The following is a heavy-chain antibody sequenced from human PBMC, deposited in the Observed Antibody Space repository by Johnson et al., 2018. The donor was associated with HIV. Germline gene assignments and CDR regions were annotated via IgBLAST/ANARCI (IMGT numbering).Heavy chain of an antibody. CDR2: ISSGPLII. Sequence: QVQLVESGGGLVQPGGSLRLSCEASGLTFSDYYMSWLRQPPGERLEWVSYISSGPLIINYADSVKGRFIISRDNTKNSLYLQMNSLRAEDTAVYYCARARMTTVTNDAFDIWGQGTMVTVSS. CDR3: ARARMTTVTNDAFDI. J-gene: IGHJ3*02. V-gene: IGHV3-11*04. D-gene: IGHD4-17*01. CDR1: GLTFSDYY.